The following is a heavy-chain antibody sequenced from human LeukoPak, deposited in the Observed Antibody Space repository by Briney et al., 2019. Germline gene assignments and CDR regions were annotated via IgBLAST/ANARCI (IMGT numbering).Heavy chain of an antibody. Sequence: GGSLRLSCTGSGFMFNAYWMSWVRKAPGMGLEWVGKIRQDGGEIFYVDSVRGRFTISRDNAKDSVYLQLNSLRAEDTAVYYCARADLEWYLDLWGRGTLVTVSS. J-gene: IGHJ2*01. CDR1: GFMFNAYW. V-gene: IGHV3-7*01. CDR2: IRQDGGEI. CDR3: ARADLEWYLDL.